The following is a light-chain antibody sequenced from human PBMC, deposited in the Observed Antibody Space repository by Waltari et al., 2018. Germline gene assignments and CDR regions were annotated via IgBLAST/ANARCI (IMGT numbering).Light chain of an antibody. Sequence: DIQMTQSPSTLSASVGDRVNITCRASQSISSWLAWYQQKPGKAPKLLIYKASSLESGVPSRFSGSGSGTEFTLTISSLQPDDFATYYCQQYDTYVTFGGGTKVEIK. CDR2: KAS. V-gene: IGKV1-5*03. CDR1: QSISSW. CDR3: QQYDTYVT. J-gene: IGKJ4*01.